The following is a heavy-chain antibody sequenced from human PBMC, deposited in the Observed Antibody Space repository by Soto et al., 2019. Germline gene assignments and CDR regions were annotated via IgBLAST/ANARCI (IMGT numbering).Heavy chain of an antibody. D-gene: IGHD4-17*01. J-gene: IGHJ3*02. CDR3: ARAADDYGDPNDTFDI. CDR1: GGTFSSYA. Sequence: SVKVSCKASGGTFSSYAISWVRQAPGQGLEWMGGITPIFGTANYAQKFQGRVTITADESTSTAYMELSSLRSEDTAVYYCARAADDYGDPNDTFDIWGQGTMVTVSS. CDR2: ITPIFGTA. V-gene: IGHV1-69*13.